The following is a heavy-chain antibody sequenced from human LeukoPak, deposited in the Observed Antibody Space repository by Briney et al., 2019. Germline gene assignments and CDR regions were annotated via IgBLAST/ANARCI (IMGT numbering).Heavy chain of an antibody. CDR3: AKEGASYDYVWGSYRYKAYFDY. CDR1: GFTFSSYG. D-gene: IGHD3-16*02. V-gene: IGHV3-33*06. Sequence: GGSLRLSCAASGFTFSSYGMHWVRQAPGKGLEWVAVIWYDGSNKYYADSVKGRFTISRDNSKNTLYLQMNSLRAEDTAVYYCAKEGASYDYVWGSYRYKAYFDYWGQGTLVTVSS. CDR2: IWYDGSNK. J-gene: IGHJ4*02.